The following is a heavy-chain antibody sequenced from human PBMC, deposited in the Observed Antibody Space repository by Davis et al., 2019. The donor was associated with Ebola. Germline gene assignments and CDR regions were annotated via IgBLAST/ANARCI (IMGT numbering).Heavy chain of an antibody. CDR1: GYTFTSYD. V-gene: IGHV1-8*01. CDR2: MNPNSGNT. CDR3: ARDRGVYIPLWYFDL. J-gene: IGHJ2*01. Sequence: ASVKVSCKASGYTFTSYDINWVRQATGQGLEWMGWMNPNSGNTGYAQKFQGRVTMTRDTSTSTVYMELSSLRSEDTAVYYCARDRGVYIPLWYFDLWGRGTLVTVSS. D-gene: IGHD2-8*01.